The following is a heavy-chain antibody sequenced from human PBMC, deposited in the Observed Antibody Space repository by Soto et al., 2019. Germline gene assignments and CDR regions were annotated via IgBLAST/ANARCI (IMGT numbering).Heavy chain of an antibody. V-gene: IGHV1-46*01. Sequence: QVQLVQSGAEVKKPGASVKVSCKASGYTFTSYYMHWVRQAPGQGLEWMGIINPSGGSTSYEQKFKGRVTMTRDTSTSTVYMELSSLRSEDTAVYYCARGGRRDGYNYGSRFDYWGQGTLVTVSS. D-gene: IGHD5-12*01. CDR2: INPSGGST. J-gene: IGHJ4*02. CDR3: ARGGRRDGYNYGSRFDY. CDR1: GYTFTSYY.